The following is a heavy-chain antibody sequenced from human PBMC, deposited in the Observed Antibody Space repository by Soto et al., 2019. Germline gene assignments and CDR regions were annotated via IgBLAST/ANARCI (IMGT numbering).Heavy chain of an antibody. V-gene: IGHV1-3*01. D-gene: IGHD4-17*01. Sequence: ASVKVSCKASGYTFTSYAMHWVRQAPGQRLEWMGWINAGNGNTKYSQKFQGRVTITRDTSASTAYMELSSLRSEDTAVYYCAREAVTTYFYFDHWGQGTLVTVSS. CDR1: GYTFTSYA. CDR3: AREAVTTYFYFDH. J-gene: IGHJ4*02. CDR2: INAGNGNT.